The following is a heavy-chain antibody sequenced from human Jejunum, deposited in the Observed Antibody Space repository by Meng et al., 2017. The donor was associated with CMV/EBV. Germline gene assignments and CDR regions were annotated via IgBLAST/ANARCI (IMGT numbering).Heavy chain of an antibody. D-gene: IGHD2/OR15-2a*01. CDR1: GFIFSNEA. J-gene: IGHJ4*02. CDR2: MNGGRAVST. Sequence: SGFIFSNEAMTWLRQAPGKGLEWVASMNGGRAVSTYYAESVQGRFTISRDISKNTLYLQLNSLRVEDTAVYYCAREYSTAVVGRDYWGQGTLVTVSS. CDR3: AREYSTAVVGRDY. V-gene: IGHV3-23*01.